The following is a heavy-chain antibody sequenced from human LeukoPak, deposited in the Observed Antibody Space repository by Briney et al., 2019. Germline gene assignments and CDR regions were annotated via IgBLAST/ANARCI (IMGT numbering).Heavy chain of an antibody. CDR2: ISYSGSI. CDR1: GGSISSSSYY. D-gene: IGHD6-13*01. J-gene: IGHJ3*02. CDR3: ARDGSTLLGRAFDI. Sequence: SETLSLTCTVSGGSISSSSYYWGWVRQPPGKGLEWIGSISYSGSIYHNLSLKSRVTISVDTSKNQFSLKLNSVTATDTAVYYCARDGSTLLGRAFDIWGQGTMVTVSS. V-gene: IGHV4-39*02.